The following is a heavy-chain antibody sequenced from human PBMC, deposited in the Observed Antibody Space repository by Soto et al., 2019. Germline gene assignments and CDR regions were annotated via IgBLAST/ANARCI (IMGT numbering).Heavy chain of an antibody. D-gene: IGHD2-15*01. Sequence: EVQLLESGGGLVKPGGSLRLSCVASGFTFSKYAMSWDRLAPGKGLEWVSSISANGGITDYADSVKGRFTISRDNFQNILSLQMDSLTGDDTALYFCAKDKYTDSVRKVWFFDYWGRGTLVTVSS. V-gene: IGHV3-23*01. CDR2: ISANGGIT. CDR1: GFTFSKYA. J-gene: IGHJ2*01. CDR3: AKDKYTDSVRKVWFFDY.